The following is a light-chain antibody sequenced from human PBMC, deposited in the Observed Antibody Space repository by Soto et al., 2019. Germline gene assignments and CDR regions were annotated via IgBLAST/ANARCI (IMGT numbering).Light chain of an antibody. CDR1: QSISSW. CDR2: DAS. CDR3: QQYKSWRT. Sequence: DIQMTQSPSTLSASVGDRVTITCRASQSISSWLAWYQQKPGKAPKLLIYDASSLESGVPSRFSGSGSGTEFTLTISSLQPDDFATYYCQQYKSWRTFGQGTKVEIK. J-gene: IGKJ1*01. V-gene: IGKV1-5*01.